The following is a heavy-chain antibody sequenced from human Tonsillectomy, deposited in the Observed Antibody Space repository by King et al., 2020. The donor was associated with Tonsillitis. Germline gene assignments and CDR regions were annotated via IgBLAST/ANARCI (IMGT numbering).Heavy chain of an antibody. CDR3: ARGNERYSSYQKWFAP. Sequence: VQLQQWGAGLLKPSETLSLTCAVYGGSFSGYYWSWSRQPPGKGLEWIGQIDHSGSTNYNPSLKSRVTISLDTSKNQFLLKLTSVTAADTAVYYCARGNERYSSYQKWFAPLGAGTLVTVSS. V-gene: IGHV4-34*01. D-gene: IGHD6-19*01. J-gene: IGHJ5*02. CDR1: GGSFSGYY. CDR2: IDHSGST.